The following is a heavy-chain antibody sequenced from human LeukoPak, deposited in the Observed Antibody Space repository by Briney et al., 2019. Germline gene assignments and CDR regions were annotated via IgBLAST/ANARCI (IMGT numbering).Heavy chain of an antibody. Sequence: GGPLRLSCAASGFTFRSYEMNWVRQAPGKGLEWVSYITSSGNTIYYADSVKGRFTISRDNAKNSLYLEMNSLRAEDTAVYYCARANYYDISGYDYWGQGTLVTVSS. J-gene: IGHJ4*02. CDR2: ITSSGNTI. CDR3: ARANYYDISGYDY. V-gene: IGHV3-48*03. CDR1: GFTFRSYE. D-gene: IGHD3-22*01.